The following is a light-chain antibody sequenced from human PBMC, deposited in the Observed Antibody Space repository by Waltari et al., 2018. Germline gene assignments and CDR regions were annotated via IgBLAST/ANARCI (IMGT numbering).Light chain of an antibody. V-gene: IGKV3-20*01. J-gene: IGKJ1*01. CDR2: HAS. CDR3: QHYESLPVT. Sequence: EIVLTQSPGTLSLSSGERATLYCRTSQSISKYLAWYQQKPGQAPRLLIYHASSRATGITYRFSGSGSGTDVSLTISRLEPEDFAVYYCQHYESLPVTFGQGTKVEIK. CDR1: QSISKY.